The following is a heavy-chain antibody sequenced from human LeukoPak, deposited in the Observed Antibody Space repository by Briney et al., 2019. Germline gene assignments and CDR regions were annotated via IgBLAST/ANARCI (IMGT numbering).Heavy chain of an antibody. D-gene: IGHD3-22*01. V-gene: IGHV3-21*01. CDR1: GFTFSSYS. Sequence: PGGSLRLSCAASGFTFSSYSMNWVRQAPGKGLEGVSSISSSSSYIYYADSVKGRFTISRDNAKNSLYLQMNSLRAEDTAVYYCARDPETYYYDSSGYDYWGQGTLVTVSS. CDR3: ARDPETYYYDSSGYDY. CDR2: ISSSSSYI. J-gene: IGHJ4*02.